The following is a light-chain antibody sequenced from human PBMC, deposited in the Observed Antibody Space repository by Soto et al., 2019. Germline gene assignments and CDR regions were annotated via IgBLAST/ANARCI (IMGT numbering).Light chain of an antibody. V-gene: IGLV2-14*02. CDR1: SSDVGTYNL. J-gene: IGLJ1*01. CDR3: SSYTSSSTQV. CDR2: EVS. Sequence: QSVLTQPASVSGSPGQSITISCTGTSSDVGTYNLVSWHQQHPGKAPKLMIYEVSKRPSGVSTRFSGSKSGNTASLTISGLQAEDEADYYCSSYTSSSTQVFGTGTKVTVL.